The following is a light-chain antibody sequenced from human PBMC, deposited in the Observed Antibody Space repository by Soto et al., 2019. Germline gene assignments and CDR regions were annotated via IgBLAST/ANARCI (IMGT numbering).Light chain of an antibody. J-gene: IGLJ1*01. CDR3: SSYAGSNPYV. Sequence: QSVLTQPPSASGTPGQRVTISCSGGSSNIGINTVNWYQQLPGTAPKVLIYTDNERPSGVPDRFSGSKSGTSASLAINGLQSGDEADYYCSSYAGSNPYVFGTGTKVTVL. CDR1: SSNIGINT. CDR2: TDN. V-gene: IGLV1-44*01.